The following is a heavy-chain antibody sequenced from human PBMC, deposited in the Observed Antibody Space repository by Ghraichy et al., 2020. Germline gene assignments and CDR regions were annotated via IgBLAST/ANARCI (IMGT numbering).Heavy chain of an antibody. Sequence: SETLSLTCAVYGGSFSGYYWSWIRQPPGKGLEWIGEINHSGSTNYNPSLKSRVTISVDTSKNQFSLKLSSVTAADTAVYYCARNKLSGSYQIYYYYYGMDVWGQGTTVTVSS. CDR3: ARNKLSGSYQIYYYYYGMDV. CDR1: GGSFSGYY. V-gene: IGHV4-34*01. J-gene: IGHJ6*02. CDR2: INHSGST. D-gene: IGHD1-26*01.